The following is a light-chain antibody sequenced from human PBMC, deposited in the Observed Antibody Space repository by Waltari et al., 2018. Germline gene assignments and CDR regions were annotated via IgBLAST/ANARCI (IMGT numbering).Light chain of an antibody. CDR2: GAS. J-gene: IGKJ1*01. V-gene: IGKV3-20*01. CDR1: QYISRS. Sequence: IVLPQSPGTMSLSPGERATLSCRASQYISRSLAWYQQKPGQAPNLLIYGASTRATGIPDRFTGSGSGTDFSLTISSLEPEDFAIYFCQHYVRLPATFGQGTKVEIK. CDR3: QHYVRLPAT.